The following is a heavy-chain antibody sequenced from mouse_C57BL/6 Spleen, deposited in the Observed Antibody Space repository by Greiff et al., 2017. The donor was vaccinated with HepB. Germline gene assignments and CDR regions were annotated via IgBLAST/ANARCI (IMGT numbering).Heavy chain of an antibody. J-gene: IGHJ1*03. CDR1: GYTFTSYW. CDR3: ARLGFTTVVEGYFDV. CDR2: IDPNSGGT. Sequence: QVQLQQPGAELVKPGASVKLSCKASGYTFTSYWMHWVKQRPGRGLEWIGRIDPNSGGTKYNEKFKSKATLTVDKPSSTAYRQLSSLTSEDSAVYYCARLGFTTVVEGYFDVWGTGTTVTVSS. D-gene: IGHD1-1*01. V-gene: IGHV1-72*01.